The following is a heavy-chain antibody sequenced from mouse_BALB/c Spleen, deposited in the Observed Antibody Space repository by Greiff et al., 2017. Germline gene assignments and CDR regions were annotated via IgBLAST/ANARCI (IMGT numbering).Heavy chain of an antibody. CDR1: GYTFTSYW. D-gene: IGHD2-4*01. V-gene: IGHV1S81*02. CDR3: ARRGDYDVSFAY. J-gene: IGHJ3*01. CDR2: INPSNGRT. Sequence: QVQLKQPGAELVKPGASVKLSCKASGYTFTSYWMHWVKQRPGQGLEWIGEINPSNGRTNYNEKFKSKATLTVDKSSSTAYMQLSSLTSEDSAVYYCARRGDYDVSFAYWGQGTLVTVSA.